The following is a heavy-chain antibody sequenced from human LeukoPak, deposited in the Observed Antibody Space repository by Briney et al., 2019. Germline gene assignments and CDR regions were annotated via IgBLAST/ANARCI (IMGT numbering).Heavy chain of an antibody. V-gene: IGHV4-34*01. CDR1: GGSISSYY. D-gene: IGHD5-18*01. J-gene: IGHJ6*03. CDR2: INHSGST. Sequence: SETLSLTCTVSGGSISSYYWSWIRQPPGKGLEWIGEINHSGSTNYNPSLTSRVTISVDTSKNQFSLKLSSVTAADTAVYYCARTGRRGYSYGSGGWGSGYYYYYMDVWGKGTTVTVSS. CDR3: ARTGRRGYSYGSGGWGSGYYYYYMDV.